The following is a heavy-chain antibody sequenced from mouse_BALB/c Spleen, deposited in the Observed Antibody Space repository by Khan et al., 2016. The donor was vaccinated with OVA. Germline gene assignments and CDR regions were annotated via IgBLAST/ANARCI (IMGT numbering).Heavy chain of an antibody. CDR2: IDPANGDT. V-gene: IGHV14-3*02. D-gene: IGHD1-1*01. J-gene: IGHJ3*01. CDR1: GFNIKDTY. Sequence: VQLQQSGAELVKPGASVKLSCTASGFNIKDTYIHWVKQRPEQGLEWIGRIDPANGDTKCDPKFQGKATIRSDTSSNTAYLQLSSLTSEDPAVYYCGRVFSHLSGSGWFAYWGQGTLVTVSA. CDR3: GRVFSHLSGSGWFAY.